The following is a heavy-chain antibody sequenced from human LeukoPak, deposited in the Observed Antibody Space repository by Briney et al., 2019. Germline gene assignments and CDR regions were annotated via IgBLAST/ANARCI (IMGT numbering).Heavy chain of an antibody. V-gene: IGHV3-74*01. CDR2: INTDGRVT. CDR3: IRETHVGLHLEY. D-gene: IGHD3-10*02. J-gene: IGHJ4*02. Sequence: PGGSLRLSCAASGFTFTTYWMHWVRQVPGKGLVWVARINTDGRVTTYADSVKGRFTVSRGNAENTLYLQMNDLRPEDTAVYYCIRETHVGLHLEYWGQGTLATVTS. CDR1: GFTFTTYW.